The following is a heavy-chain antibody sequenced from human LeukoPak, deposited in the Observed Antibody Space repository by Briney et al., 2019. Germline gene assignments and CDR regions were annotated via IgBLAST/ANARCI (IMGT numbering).Heavy chain of an antibody. CDR1: GGSISSGDYY. J-gene: IGHJ5*02. V-gene: IGHV4-30-4*08. D-gene: IGHD1-7*01. CDR2: IYYSGST. Sequence: SETLSLTCTVSGGSISSGDYYWSWIRQPPGKGLEWIGYIYYSGSTYYNPSLKSRVTISVDTSKNQFSLKLSSVTAADTAVYYCASGQLELPLDPWGQGTLVTVSS. CDR3: ASGQLELPLDP.